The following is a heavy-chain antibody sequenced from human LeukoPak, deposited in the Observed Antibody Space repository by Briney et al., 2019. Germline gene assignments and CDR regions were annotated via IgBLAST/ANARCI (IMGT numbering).Heavy chain of an antibody. CDR2: IYHSGST. J-gene: IGHJ4*02. CDR1: GGSISSGGYS. D-gene: IGHD1-26*01. Sequence: SETLCLTCTVSGGSISSGGYSWSWIRQSPGKGLEWIGYIYHSGSTYYNPSLKSRVTISVDRSKNQFPLKLSSVTAADTAVYYCARVPRSGYFDYWGQGTLVTVSS. V-gene: IGHV4-30-2*06. CDR3: ARVPRSGYFDY.